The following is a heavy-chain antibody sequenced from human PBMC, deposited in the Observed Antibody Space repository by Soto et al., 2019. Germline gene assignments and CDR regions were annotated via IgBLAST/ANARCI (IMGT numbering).Heavy chain of an antibody. Sequence: GGSLRLSCTASGFTFGDYAMSWIRQAQGKGLEWVGFIRSKAYGGTAEYAASVKGRFTISRDDSKSIAYLQMNSLKTEDTAVYYCTRDLQYQSDYWGQGTLVTVSS. CDR2: IRSKAYGGTA. V-gene: IGHV3-49*03. J-gene: IGHJ4*02. D-gene: IGHD4-4*01. CDR1: GFTFGDYA. CDR3: TRDLQYQSDY.